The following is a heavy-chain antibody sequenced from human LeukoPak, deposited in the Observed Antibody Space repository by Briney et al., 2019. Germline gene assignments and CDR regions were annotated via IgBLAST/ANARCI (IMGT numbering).Heavy chain of an antibody. V-gene: IGHV1-69*13. J-gene: IGHJ4*02. CDR2: IIPIFGTA. CDR3: ASPKKYYHDRHFDY. CDR1: GGTFSSYA. Sequence: ASVKVSCKASGGTFSSYAISWVRQAPGQGLEWMGGIIPIFGTANYAQKFQGRVTITADESTSTAYMELSSLRSEDTAVYYCASPKKYYHDRHFDYWGQGTLVTVSS. D-gene: IGHD3-22*01.